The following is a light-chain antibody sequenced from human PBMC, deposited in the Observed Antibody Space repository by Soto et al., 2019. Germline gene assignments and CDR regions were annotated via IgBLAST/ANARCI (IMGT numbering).Light chain of an antibody. CDR3: PQRDYWQVT. Sequence: EIVLTRSPVPLSFSPGERATLSCRASQSVSGYLAWSQQQPGQAPGLLIYDVSHRATGIPASFSGSGSGTDFTLTISSLEPEDFATYYCPQRDYWQVTFGQGTRLEIK. V-gene: IGKV3-11*01. CDR1: QSVSGY. CDR2: DVS. J-gene: IGKJ5*01.